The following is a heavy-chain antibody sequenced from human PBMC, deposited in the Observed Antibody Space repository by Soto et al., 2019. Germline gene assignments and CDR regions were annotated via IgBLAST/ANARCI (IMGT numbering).Heavy chain of an antibody. Sequence: GGRRRHCNQASEVTFAYHTTSWVRQAQGKGLKWVSTVRGNGENTYYAESVRGRFTISRDTSKNTLYLQMNSLRVEDTAVYYCARLPGGTGPRPAYWGRGTQVTVPS. CDR2: VRGNGENT. CDR1: EVTFAYHT. CDR3: ARLPGGTGPRPAY. V-gene: IGHV3-23*01. D-gene: IGHD6-6*01. J-gene: IGHJ4*02.